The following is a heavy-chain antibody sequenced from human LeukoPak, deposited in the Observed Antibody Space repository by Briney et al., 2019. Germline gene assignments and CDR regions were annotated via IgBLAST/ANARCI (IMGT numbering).Heavy chain of an antibody. Sequence: PGGSLRLSCAASGFTFSSYAMHWVRQAPGKGLEWVAVISYDGSNKYHADSVKGRFTISRDNSKNTLYLQMNSLRAEDTAVYYCARDRGIVGLQYFDYWGQGTLVTVSS. CDR1: GFTFSSYA. CDR2: ISYDGSNK. V-gene: IGHV3-30-3*01. CDR3: ARDRGIVGLQYFDY. J-gene: IGHJ4*02. D-gene: IGHD1-26*01.